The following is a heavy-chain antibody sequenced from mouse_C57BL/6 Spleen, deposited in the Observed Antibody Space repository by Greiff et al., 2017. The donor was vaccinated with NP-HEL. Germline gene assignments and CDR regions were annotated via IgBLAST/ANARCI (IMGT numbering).Heavy chain of an antibody. CDR2: IDPETGGT. CDR3: TREGDYYGIRFAY. V-gene: IGHV1-15*01. CDR1: GYTFTDYE. Sequence: VKLMESGAELVRPGASVTLSCKASGYTFTDYEMHWVKQTPVHGLEWIGAIDPETGGTAYNQKFKGKAILTADKSSSTAYMELRSLTSEDSAVYYCTREGDYYGIRFAYWGQGTLVTVSA. J-gene: IGHJ3*01. D-gene: IGHD1-1*01.